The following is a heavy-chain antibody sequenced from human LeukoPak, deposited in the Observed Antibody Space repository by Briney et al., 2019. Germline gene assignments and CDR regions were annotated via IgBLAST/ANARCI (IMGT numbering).Heavy chain of an antibody. CDR3: AGNYGSWTGLNY. D-gene: IGHD1-14*01. Sequence: GGSLRRSCAASGFTFSGSAMHWVRHASGKGLEWVGNIGNKVSNYATEYAASPRGRFTISRDDSKDTAYLQVNSMKTDDTAVYYCAGNYGSWTGLNYWGQGNLVTVSS. V-gene: IGHV3-73*01. J-gene: IGHJ4*02. CDR1: GFTFSGSA. CDR2: IGNKVSNYAT.